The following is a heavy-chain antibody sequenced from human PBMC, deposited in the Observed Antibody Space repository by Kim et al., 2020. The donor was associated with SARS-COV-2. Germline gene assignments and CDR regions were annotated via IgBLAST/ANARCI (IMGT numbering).Heavy chain of an antibody. Sequence: GGSLRLSCAASGFSFTTYWMHWVRQAPGKGLVWVSRINIDASVTTYADSVKGRFTISRDNAKNTLYLQMNSLRAEDTGVYYCARVSTMVAFMYHMDVWGQGTTVTVSS. CDR3: ARVSTMVAFMYHMDV. V-gene: IGHV3-74*03. J-gene: IGHJ6*03. D-gene: IGHD2-15*01. CDR1: GFSFTTYW. CDR2: INIDASVT.